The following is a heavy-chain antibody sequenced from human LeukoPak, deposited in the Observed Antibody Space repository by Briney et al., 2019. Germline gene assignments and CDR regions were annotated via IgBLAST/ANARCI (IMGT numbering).Heavy chain of an antibody. Sequence: SETLSLTCTVSGGSVTSGGYYWSWIRQPPGKGLEWIGYIYYSGSTNYNPSLKSRVTISVDTSKNQFSLKLSSVTAVDTAVYYCARATLWDSSGYYYPNFDYWGQGTLVTVSS. D-gene: IGHD3-22*01. V-gene: IGHV4-61*08. J-gene: IGHJ4*02. CDR3: ARATLWDSSGYYYPNFDY. CDR2: IYYSGST. CDR1: GGSVTSGGYY.